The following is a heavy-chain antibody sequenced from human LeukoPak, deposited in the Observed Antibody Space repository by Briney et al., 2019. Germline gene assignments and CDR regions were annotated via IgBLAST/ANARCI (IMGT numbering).Heavy chain of an antibody. CDR1: GFTFSSYA. D-gene: IGHD4-17*01. Sequence: PGGSLRLSCAASGFTFSSYAMSWVRQAPGKGLEWVSAISGSGGSTYYADSVKGRFTISRDSAKNSLYLHMNSLRVEDTAVYYCARGPYGDYTSYYGVDVWGQGTTVTVS. CDR2: ISGSGGST. CDR3: ARGPYGDYTSYYGVDV. J-gene: IGHJ6*02. V-gene: IGHV3-23*01.